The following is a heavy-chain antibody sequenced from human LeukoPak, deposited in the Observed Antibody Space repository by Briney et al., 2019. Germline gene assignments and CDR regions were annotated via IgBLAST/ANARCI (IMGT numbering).Heavy chain of an antibody. CDR2: ISAYNGNT. CDR1: GYTFTSYG. D-gene: IGHD3-22*01. V-gene: IGHV1-18*01. J-gene: IGHJ4*02. CDR3: ARDDYTPGYDSRDY. Sequence: ASVKVSCKASGYTFTSYGISWVRRAPGQGLEWMGWISAYNGNTNYAQKLQGRVTMTTDTSTSTAYMELRSLRSDDTAVYYCARDDYTPGYDSRDYWGQGTLVTVSS.